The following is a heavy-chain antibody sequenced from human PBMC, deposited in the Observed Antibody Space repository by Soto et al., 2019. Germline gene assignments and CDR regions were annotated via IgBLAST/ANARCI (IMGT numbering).Heavy chain of an antibody. CDR2: IYYRGNT. J-gene: IGHJ4*02. CDR1: AGAISSTNYY. Sequence: SETLSLTCTVSAGAISSTNYYWCWIRQPPGKGLEWIGNIYYRGNTYYNPSLNSRVTISVDTSKNQFSLKLSSVTAADTAVYYCASLRSTVVSFDYWGQGTLVTVSS. CDR3: ASLRSTVVSFDY. V-gene: IGHV4-39*01. D-gene: IGHD4-17*01.